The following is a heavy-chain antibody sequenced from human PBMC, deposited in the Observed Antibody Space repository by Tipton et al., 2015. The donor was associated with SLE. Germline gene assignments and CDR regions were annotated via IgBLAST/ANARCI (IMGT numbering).Heavy chain of an antibody. J-gene: IGHJ4*02. CDR2: IITSEGRT. Sequence: QVQLVQSGADVKKPGASMKVSCKTSGYTFSDYYIHWMRQAPGQGLERIGIIITSEGRTNYAQKFWGRVSMTRDMSTSTIYMELDSPTSDDTAVYYCVRELVGGHFDYWGQGTLVTVSS. CDR1: GYTFSDYY. CDR3: VRELVGGHFDY. D-gene: IGHD3-16*01. V-gene: IGHV1-46*01.